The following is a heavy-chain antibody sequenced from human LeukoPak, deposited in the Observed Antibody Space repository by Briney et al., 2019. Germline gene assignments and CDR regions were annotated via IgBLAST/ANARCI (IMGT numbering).Heavy chain of an antibody. J-gene: IGHJ4*02. V-gene: IGHV3-53*01. D-gene: IGHD6-19*01. CDR3: ARDTPFTSGWPRD. CDR1: GFTVSSNY. Sequence: PGGSLRLSCAASGFTVSSNYMSWVRQAPGKGLEWVSVLYSGGSTYYADSVKGRFTISRDNSKNTLYLQMNSLRAEDTAVYYCARDTPFTSGWPRDWGQGTLVTVSS. CDR2: LYSGGST.